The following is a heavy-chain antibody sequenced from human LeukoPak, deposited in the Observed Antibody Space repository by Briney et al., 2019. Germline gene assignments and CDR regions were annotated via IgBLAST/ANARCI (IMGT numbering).Heavy chain of an antibody. Sequence: PSGTLSLTCAVSGGSISSSNWWSWFRQPPGKGLEWIGEIYHSGSTNYNPSLKSRVTISVDKSKNQFSLKLSSVTAADTAVYYCARGPTESIAARPPYFDYWGQGTLVTVSS. CDR2: IYHSGST. V-gene: IGHV4-4*02. J-gene: IGHJ4*02. D-gene: IGHD6-6*01. CDR3: ARGPTESIAARPPYFDY. CDR1: GGSISSSNW.